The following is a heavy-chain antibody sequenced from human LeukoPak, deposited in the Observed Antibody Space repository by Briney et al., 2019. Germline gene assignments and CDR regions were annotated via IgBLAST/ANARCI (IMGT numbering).Heavy chain of an antibody. V-gene: IGHV4-30-4*01. CDR3: ARGWEAAAIWFDP. J-gene: IGHJ5*02. CDR2: IYYSGST. Sequence: SQTLSLTCTVSGGSISSGDYYWSWIRQPPGKGLEWIGYIYYSGSTYYNPSLKSRVTISVDTSKNQFSLKLSSVTAADTAVYYCARGWEAAAIWFDPWGQGTLVTVSS. D-gene: IGHD2-2*01. CDR1: GGSISSGDYY.